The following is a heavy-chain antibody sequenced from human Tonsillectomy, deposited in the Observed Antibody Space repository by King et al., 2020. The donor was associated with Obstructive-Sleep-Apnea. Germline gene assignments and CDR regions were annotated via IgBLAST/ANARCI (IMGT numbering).Heavy chain of an antibody. J-gene: IGHJ4*02. CDR1: GYTFTSHD. V-gene: IGHV1-8*01. D-gene: IGHD2-2*01. CDR3: ARVLGYCSSTSWGGVDY. Sequence: VQLVQSGAEVKRPGASVKVSCKASGYTFTSHDINWVRQATGQGLEWMGWMNPNSGNAGFAQKFQGRVTMTRATSISTAYMELSGLRSEDTALYYCARVLGYCSSTSWGGVDYWGQGTLVTVSS. CDR2: MNPNSGNA.